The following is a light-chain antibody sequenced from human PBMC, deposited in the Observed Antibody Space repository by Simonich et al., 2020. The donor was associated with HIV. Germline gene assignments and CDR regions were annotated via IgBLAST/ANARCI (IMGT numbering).Light chain of an antibody. J-gene: IGKJ2*01. V-gene: IGKV3-15*01. CDR3: QQYNKWPPMYT. Sequence: EIVMTQSPATLSVSPGERATLSCRASQSIGSNLAWYQQKPGQAPRLLIYGASARATGIPARFSGSGSGTEFTLTISSMRSEDFALYYCQQYNKWPPMYTFGQGTRLEIK. CDR2: GAS. CDR1: QSIGSN.